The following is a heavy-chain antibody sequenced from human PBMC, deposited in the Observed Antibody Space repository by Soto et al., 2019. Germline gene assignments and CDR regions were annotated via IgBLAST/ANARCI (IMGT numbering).Heavy chain of an antibody. CDR2: FDPEDGET. V-gene: IGHV1-24*01. CDR1: GYTLTELS. D-gene: IGHD1-26*01. J-gene: IGHJ4*02. CDR3: ATNDIVGAAVGKFDY. Sequence: GASVKVSCKVSGYTLTELSMHWVRQAPGKGLEWMGGFDPEDGETIYAQKFQGRVTMTEDTSTDTAYMELSSLRSEDTAVYYCATNDIVGAAVGKFDYWGQGTLVTVSA.